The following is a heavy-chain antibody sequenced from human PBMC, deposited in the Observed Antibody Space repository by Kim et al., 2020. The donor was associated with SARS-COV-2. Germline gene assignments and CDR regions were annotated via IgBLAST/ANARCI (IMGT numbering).Heavy chain of an antibody. CDR2: ISSSSSYI. CDR1: GFTFSSYS. CDR3: ARGCLVAGGRPEKWQWLVYGMDV. Sequence: GGSLRLSCAASGFTFSSYSMNWVRQAPGKGLEWVSSISSSSSYIYYADSVKGRFTISRDNAKNSLYLQMNSLRAEDTAVYYCARGCLVAGGRPEKWQWLVYGMDVWGQGTTVTVSS. V-gene: IGHV3-21*01. D-gene: IGHD6-19*01. J-gene: IGHJ6*02.